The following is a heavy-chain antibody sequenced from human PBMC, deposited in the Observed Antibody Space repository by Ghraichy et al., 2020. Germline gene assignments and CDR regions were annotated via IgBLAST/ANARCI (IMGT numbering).Heavy chain of an antibody. V-gene: IGHV4-39*07. J-gene: IGHJ4*02. CDR2: IYYSGST. CDR1: GGSISSSSYY. CDR3: ARHVQQLDFDY. D-gene: IGHD6-13*01. Sequence: SETLSLTCTVSGGSISSSSYYWGWIRQPPGKGLEWIGSIYYSGSTYYNPSLKSRVTISVDTSKNQFSLKLSSVTAADTAVYYCARHVQQLDFDYWGQGTLVTVSS.